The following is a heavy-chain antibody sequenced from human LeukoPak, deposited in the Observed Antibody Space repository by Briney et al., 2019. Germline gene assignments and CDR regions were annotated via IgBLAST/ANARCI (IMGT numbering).Heavy chain of an antibody. CDR1: GFTFSSYA. CDR3: AKGSYYYDSSGYYFFDY. D-gene: IGHD3-22*01. Sequence: GGSLRLSCAASGFTFSSYAMSWVCQAPGKGLEWVSAVSGSGGSTYYADSVKGRFTISRDNSKNTLYLQMNSLRAEDTAVYYCAKGSYYYDSSGYYFFDYWGQGTLVTVSS. CDR2: VSGSGGST. J-gene: IGHJ4*02. V-gene: IGHV3-23*01.